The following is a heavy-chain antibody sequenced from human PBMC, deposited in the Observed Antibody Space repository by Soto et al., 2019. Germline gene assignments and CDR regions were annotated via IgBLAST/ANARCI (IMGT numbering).Heavy chain of an antibody. D-gene: IGHD5-18*01. CDR1: GFTFSSYA. Sequence: PGGSLILSFAASGFTFSSYAISLVRQAPGKGLEWVSAISGSGGSTYYADSVKGRFTISRDNSKNTLYLQMDSLRAEDTDVYYGEKETYSYGYYWGQGTLVTVSS. CDR3: EKETYSYGYY. CDR2: ISGSGGST. V-gene: IGHV3-23*01. J-gene: IGHJ4*02.